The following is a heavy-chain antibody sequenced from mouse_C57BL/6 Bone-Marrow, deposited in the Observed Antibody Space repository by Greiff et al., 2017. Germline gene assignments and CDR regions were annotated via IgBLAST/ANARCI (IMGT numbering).Heavy chain of an antibody. CDR3: ARSTGVVPDY. Sequence: QVQLKQSGAELARPGASVKLSCKASGYTFTSYGISWVKQRPGQGLEWIGEIYPRSGNTYYNEKFKGKATLTADKSSSTAYMELRSLTSEDSAVYFCARSTGVVPDYWGQGTTLTVSS. D-gene: IGHD1-1*01. J-gene: IGHJ2*01. CDR2: IYPRSGNT. CDR1: GYTFTSYG. V-gene: IGHV1-81*01.